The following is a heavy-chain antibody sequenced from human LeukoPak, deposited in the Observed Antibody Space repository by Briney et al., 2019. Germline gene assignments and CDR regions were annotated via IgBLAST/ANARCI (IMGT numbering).Heavy chain of an antibody. CDR1: GFTFSSYS. Sequence: GGSLRLSCAASGFTFSSYSMNWVRQAPGKGQEWVSYISSSSSTIYYADSVKGRFTISRDNAKNSLYLQMNSLRAEDTAVYYCARLRATTVVGDFDYWGQGTLVTVSS. CDR2: ISSSSSTI. V-gene: IGHV3-48*04. D-gene: IGHD4-23*01. J-gene: IGHJ4*02. CDR3: ARLRATTVVGDFDY.